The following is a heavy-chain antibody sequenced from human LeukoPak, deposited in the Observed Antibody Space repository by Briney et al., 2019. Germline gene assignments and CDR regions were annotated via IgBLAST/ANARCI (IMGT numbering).Heavy chain of an antibody. V-gene: IGHV1-46*01. J-gene: IGHJ4*02. CDR3: ARGLGASPYYFDY. D-gene: IGHD1-26*01. CDR1: GHTFISYY. Sequence: RASVKVSCKASGHTFISYYMHWVRQAPGQGLEWMGIINPSGGSTSYAQKSQGRVTMTRDTSTSTAYMQLSSLTSEDTAVYYCARGLGASPYYFDYWGQGTLVTVSS. CDR2: INPSGGST.